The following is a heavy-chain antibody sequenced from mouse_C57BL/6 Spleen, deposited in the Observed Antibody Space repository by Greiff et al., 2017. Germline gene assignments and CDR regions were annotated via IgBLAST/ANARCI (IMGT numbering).Heavy chain of an antibody. CDR3: AKDGVVAPYAVDC. CDR1: GYTFTSYW. V-gene: IGHV1-69*01. D-gene: IGHD1-1*01. CDR2: IDPSDSYT. Sequence: QVQLQQSGAELVMPGASVKLSCKASGYTFTSYWMHWVKQRPGQGLEWIGEIDPSDSYTNYNQKFKGKSTLTVDKSSSTTFMQLSSLTSEDSAVEYCAKDGVVAPYAVDCWGRGTSVTVSS. J-gene: IGHJ4*01.